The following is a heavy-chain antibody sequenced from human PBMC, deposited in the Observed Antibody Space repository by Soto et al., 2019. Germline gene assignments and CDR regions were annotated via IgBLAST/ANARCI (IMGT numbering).Heavy chain of an antibody. CDR1: GFTFDDYA. V-gene: IGHV3-9*01. CDR2: ISWNSGSI. Sequence: SLRLSCAASGFTFDDYAMHWVRQAPGKGLEWVSGISWNSGSIGYADSVKGRFTISRDNAKNSLYLQMNSLRAEDTALYYCAKDMDTVNAFFDYWGQGTLVTVSS. D-gene: IGHD4-4*01. J-gene: IGHJ4*02. CDR3: AKDMDTVNAFFDY.